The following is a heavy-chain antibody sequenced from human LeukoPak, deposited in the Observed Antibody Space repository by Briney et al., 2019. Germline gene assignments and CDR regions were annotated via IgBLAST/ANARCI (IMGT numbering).Heavy chain of an antibody. CDR1: GYTFTGYG. V-gene: IGHV1-18*01. CDR2: ISAYNGNT. Sequence: ASVKVSCKASGYTFTGYGISWVRQAPGQGLEWMGWISAYNGNTNYAQKLQGRVTMTTDTSTSTAYMELRSLRSDDTAVYYCARGPPPALEWLFIQEYYYYYGMDVWGQGTTVTVSS. D-gene: IGHD3-3*01. J-gene: IGHJ6*02. CDR3: ARGPPPALEWLFIQEYYYYYGMDV.